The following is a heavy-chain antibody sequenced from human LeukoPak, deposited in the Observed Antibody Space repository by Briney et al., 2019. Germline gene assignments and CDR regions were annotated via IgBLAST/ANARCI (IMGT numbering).Heavy chain of an antibody. CDR3: ASADYSNYALTT. D-gene: IGHD4-11*01. CDR2: MNPNSGNT. J-gene: IGHJ5*02. V-gene: IGHV1-8*03. Sequence: GASVRVSCTASGYTFTSYDINWVRQATGQGLEWMGWMNPNSGNTGYAQKFQGRVTITRNTSISTAYMELSSLRSEDTAVYYCASADYSNYALTTWGQGTLVTVSS. CDR1: GYTFTSYD.